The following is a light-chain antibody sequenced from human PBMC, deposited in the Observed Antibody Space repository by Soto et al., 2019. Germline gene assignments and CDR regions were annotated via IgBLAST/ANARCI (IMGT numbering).Light chain of an antibody. CDR1: SGSVSTSYY. CDR2: NTN. J-gene: IGLJ3*02. V-gene: IGLV8-61*01. Sequence: QAVVTQEPSFSVSPGRTVTLTCGLSSGSVSTSYYPSWYQQTPGQAPRTLIYNTNTRSSGVPDRFSGSILGNKAALTITGAQPDDESDYYCVLYMGSGIWVFGGGTKLTV. CDR3: VLYMGSGIWV.